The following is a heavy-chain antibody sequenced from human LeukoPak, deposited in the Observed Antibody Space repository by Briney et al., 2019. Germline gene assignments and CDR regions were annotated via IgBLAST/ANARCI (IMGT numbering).Heavy chain of an antibody. CDR3: ARGYYDSSGYFLHAFDI. V-gene: IGHV4-38-2*02. CDR1: GYSISSGYY. Sequence: SETLSLTCTVPGYSISSGYYWGWIRQPPGKGLEWIGSIYHSGSTYYNPSLKSRVTISVDTSKNQFSLKLSSVTAADTAVYYCARGYYDSSGYFLHAFDIWGQGTMVTVSS. D-gene: IGHD3-22*01. J-gene: IGHJ3*02. CDR2: IYHSGST.